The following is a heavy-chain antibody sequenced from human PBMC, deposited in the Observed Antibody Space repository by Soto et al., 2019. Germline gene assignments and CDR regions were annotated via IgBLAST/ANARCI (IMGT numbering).Heavy chain of an antibody. D-gene: IGHD3-3*01. CDR1: GDRVSSNRAA. J-gene: IGHJ6*02. CDR3: ARAGDYDSWSGYTSQYYYYGMDV. V-gene: IGHV6-1*01. Sequence: SQTLSLTCAISGDRVSSNRAAWNWIRQSPSRGLEWLGRTYYRSKWYNDYAVSVKSRMTINPDTSKNQFSLQLNSVTPEDTAVYYCARAGDYDSWSGYTSQYYYYGMDVWGQGTTVTV. CDR2: TYYRSKWYN.